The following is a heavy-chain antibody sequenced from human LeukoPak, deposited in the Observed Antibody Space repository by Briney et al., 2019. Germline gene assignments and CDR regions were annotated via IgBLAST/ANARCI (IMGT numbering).Heavy chain of an antibody. D-gene: IGHD2-21*01. V-gene: IGHV1-2*02. CDR1: TFTGSY. Sequence: ASVTVSCKASTFTGSYIHWVRQAPGHGSEWVGWMHPNSDDTKYAQKFQGRVTMTRDTSIRTDYMELSRLTSDDTAVYFCARDQDYAHGGAYYDAFDLWGQGTMVTVSS. CDR2: MHPNSDDT. J-gene: IGHJ3*01. CDR3: ARDQDYAHGGAYYDAFDL.